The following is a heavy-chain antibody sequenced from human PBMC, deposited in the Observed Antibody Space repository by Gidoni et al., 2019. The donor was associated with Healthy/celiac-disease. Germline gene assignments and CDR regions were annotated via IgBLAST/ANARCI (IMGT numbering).Heavy chain of an antibody. D-gene: IGHD3-22*01. J-gene: IGHJ4*02. CDR1: GFTFSSYA. CDR3: AKTPSTYYYDSSGYYYFDY. Sequence: EVQLLESGGGLVQPGGSLRLSCAASGFTFSSYAMSGVRRAPGKGLEGVSAISGSGGSTYYADSGKGRLTIYRDNSKNTLYLQMNSLRAEDTAVYYCAKTPSTYYYDSSGYYYFDYWGQGTLVTVSS. CDR2: ISGSGGST. V-gene: IGHV3-23*01.